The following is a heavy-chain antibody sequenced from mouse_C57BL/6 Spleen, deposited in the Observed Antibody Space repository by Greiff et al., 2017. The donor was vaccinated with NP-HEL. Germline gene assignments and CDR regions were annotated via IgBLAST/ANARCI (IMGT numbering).Heavy chain of an antibody. V-gene: IGHV1-69*01. CDR1: GYTFTSYW. CDR2: IDPSDSYT. Sequence: QVQLQQPGAELVMPGASVKLSCKASGYTFTSYWMHWVKQRPGQGLEWIGEIDPSDSYTNYNQKFKGKSTLTVAKSSRTAYMQLSSLTSEDSAVYYCARGETGAGYYAMDYWGQGTSVTVSS. D-gene: IGHD4-1*01. CDR3: ARGETGAGYYAMDY. J-gene: IGHJ4*01.